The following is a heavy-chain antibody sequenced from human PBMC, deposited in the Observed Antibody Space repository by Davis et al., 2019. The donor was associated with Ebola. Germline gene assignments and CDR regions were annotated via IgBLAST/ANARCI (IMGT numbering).Heavy chain of an antibody. CDR2: IYPGDSDA. Sequence: GESLKISCQASGYSFTTYWIGWVRQVPGKGLEWMGIIYPGDSDATYSPSFQGQVTISVDKSISTAYLQWSSLKASDTAMYYCARQGGLQPTPFDYWGQGTLVTVSS. J-gene: IGHJ4*02. D-gene: IGHD5-24*01. V-gene: IGHV5-51*01. CDR3: ARQGGLQPTPFDY. CDR1: GYSFTTYW.